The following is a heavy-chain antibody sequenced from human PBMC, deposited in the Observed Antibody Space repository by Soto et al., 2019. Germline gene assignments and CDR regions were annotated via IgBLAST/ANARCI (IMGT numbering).Heavy chain of an antibody. CDR1: GFTFSSYA. CDR2: ISGSGGST. J-gene: IGHJ4*02. CDR3: AKGRQQVSLASIVVADWGYFDY. Sequence: EVQLLESGGGLVQPGGSLRLSCAASGFTFSSYAMSWVRQAPGKGLEWVSAISGSGGSTYYADSVKGRFTISRDNSKNALYLQMNSLRAEDTAVYYCAKGRQQVSLASIVVADWGYFDYWGQGTLVTVSS. D-gene: IGHD2-21*01. V-gene: IGHV3-23*01.